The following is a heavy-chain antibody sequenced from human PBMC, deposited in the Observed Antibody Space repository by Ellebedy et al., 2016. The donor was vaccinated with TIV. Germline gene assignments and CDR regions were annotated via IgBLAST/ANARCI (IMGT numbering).Heavy chain of an antibody. CDR3: AGGLVLTGPEDY. CDR1: GFTFDDYA. D-gene: IGHD3-16*01. Sequence: SLKISCAASGFTFDDYAMHWVRQAPGKGLEWVSHITWNSGNIGYADSVKGRFTISRDNSKNTLYLQMHSLRAEDTAVYYCAGGLVLTGPEDYWGQGTLVTVSS. V-gene: IGHV3-9*01. CDR2: ITWNSGNI. J-gene: IGHJ4*02.